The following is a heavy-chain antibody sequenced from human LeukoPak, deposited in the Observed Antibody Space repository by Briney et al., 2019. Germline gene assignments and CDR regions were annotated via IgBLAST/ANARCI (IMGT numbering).Heavy chain of an antibody. CDR2: ISSSSTYI. CDR1: GFTFSSYT. V-gene: IGHV3-21*01. D-gene: IGHD4-17*01. CDR3: ARALSTVTTFGGY. J-gene: IGHJ4*02. Sequence: GPLRLSCAASGFTFSSYTMNWVRQAPGKGLEWVSSISSSSTYINYADSVTGRFTISRGNAKNSLYLQMNSLRAEDTAVYYCARALSTVTTFGGYWGQGTLVTVSS.